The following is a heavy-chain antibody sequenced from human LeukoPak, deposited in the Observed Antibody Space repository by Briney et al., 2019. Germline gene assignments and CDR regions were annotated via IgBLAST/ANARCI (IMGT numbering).Heavy chain of an antibody. CDR3: AKDQITMVRGVPVYYFDY. CDR2: IWYEGSNK. CDR1: GFTFSSYG. Sequence: HPGGSLRLSCAASGFTFSSYGMHRVRQAPGKGLGRVQAIWYEGSNKYYADSVKGRFTISRDNSKNTLYLQMNSLRAEDTAVYYCAKDQITMVRGVPVYYFDYWGQGTLVTVSS. D-gene: IGHD3-10*01. J-gene: IGHJ4*02. V-gene: IGHV3-33*06.